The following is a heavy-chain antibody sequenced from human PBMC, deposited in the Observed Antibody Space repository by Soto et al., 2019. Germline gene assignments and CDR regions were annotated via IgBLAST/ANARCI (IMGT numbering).Heavy chain of an antibody. CDR2: IIPISGTA. CDR3: ARMRVVPAAVAPGGYYGMDV. CDR1: GGTFSSYA. V-gene: IGHV1-69*06. D-gene: IGHD2-2*01. J-gene: IGHJ6*02. Sequence: QVQLVQSGAEVKKPGSSVKVSCKASGGTFSSYAISWVRQAPGQGLEWMGGIIPISGTANYAQKFQGRVTSTADKSTSTAYMELSSLRSEDTAVYYCARMRVVPAAVAPGGYYGMDVWGQGTTVTVSS.